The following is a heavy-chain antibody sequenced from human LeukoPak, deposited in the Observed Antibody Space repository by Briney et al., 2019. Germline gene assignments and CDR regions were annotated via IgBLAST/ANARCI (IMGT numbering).Heavy chain of an antibody. Sequence: GASVKVSCETSGYTFSDFGMSWVRQAPGQGLEWMGWINPNSGDTNYAQKFQGRVTMTRDMSISTAYMELSRLTSDDTAVYYCVPEGRGSEYWGQGTLVTVSS. CDR3: VPEGRGSEY. CDR2: INPNSGDT. CDR1: GYTFSDFG. J-gene: IGHJ4*02. V-gene: IGHV1-2*02. D-gene: IGHD5-24*01.